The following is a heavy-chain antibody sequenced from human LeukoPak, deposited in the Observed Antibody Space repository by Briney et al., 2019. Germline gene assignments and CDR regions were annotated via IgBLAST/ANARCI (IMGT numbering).Heavy chain of an antibody. Sequence: KPSETLSLTCTVSGGSISSYYWSWIRQPPGKGLEWIGYIYYSGSTNYNPSLKSRVTISVDTSKNQFSLKLSSVTAADTAVYYCARPAYYYDSREDKDAFDIWGQGTMVTVSS. V-gene: IGHV4-59*08. CDR2: IYYSGST. D-gene: IGHD3-22*01. CDR1: GGSISSYY. CDR3: ARPAYYYDSREDKDAFDI. J-gene: IGHJ3*02.